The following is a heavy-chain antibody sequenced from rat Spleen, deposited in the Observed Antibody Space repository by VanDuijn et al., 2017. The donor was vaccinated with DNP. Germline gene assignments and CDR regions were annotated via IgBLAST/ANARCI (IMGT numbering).Heavy chain of an antibody. Sequence: EVQLVESGGGLVQPGRSLKLSCAASGFTFSNFDMAWVRQAPTKGLEWVASITTSGDSTSSPDSVKGRFTISRDNAKNTLYLQMNSLRSEDTATYYCARGGGSYFDYWGQGVMVTVSS. CDR3: ARGGGSYFDY. V-gene: IGHV5S23*01. J-gene: IGHJ2*01. CDR2: ITTSGDST. CDR1: GFTFSNFD. D-gene: IGHD1-11*01.